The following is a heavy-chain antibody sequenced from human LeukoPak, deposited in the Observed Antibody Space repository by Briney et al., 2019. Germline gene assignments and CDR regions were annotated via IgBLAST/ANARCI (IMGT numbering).Heavy chain of an antibody. J-gene: IGHJ4*02. Sequence: PGGSLRLSCAASGFTVSSNYMSWVRQAPGKGLEWVAVIWYDGSNKYYADSVKGRFTISRDNSKNTLYLQMNSLRAEDTAVYYCARGNTAMVTWGQGTLVTVSS. CDR1: GFTVSSNY. D-gene: IGHD5-18*01. CDR3: ARGNTAMVT. V-gene: IGHV3-33*08. CDR2: IWYDGSNK.